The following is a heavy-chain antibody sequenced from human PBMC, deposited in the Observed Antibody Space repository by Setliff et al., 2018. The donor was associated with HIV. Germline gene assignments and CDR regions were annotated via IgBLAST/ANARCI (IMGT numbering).Heavy chain of an antibody. CDR2: IYYSGDS. CDR3: ARFARDPTD. J-gene: IGHJ4*02. CDR1: GASITSSY. Sequence: NPSETLSLTCTVSGASITSSYWTWIRQSPGRGLEYLGYIYYSGDSNYSPSLKSRLSMSLDASTSQFSLRLNSLTAADTAMYYCARFARDPTDWGRGSLVTVSS. V-gene: IGHV4-59*08.